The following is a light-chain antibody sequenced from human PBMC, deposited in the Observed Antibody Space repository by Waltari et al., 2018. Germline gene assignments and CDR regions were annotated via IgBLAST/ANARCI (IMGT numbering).Light chain of an antibody. CDR2: KIS. J-gene: IGKJ2*01. Sequence: DVVLTQSPLFLPVTLGQPASISYRSSQSLVYSDGNTYLNWFHQRPGQSPRRLFYKISNRDSGVPDRFSATVSGTDFTLKISRVEAEDVGVYYCMQGTHWPYTFGQGTRLEIK. CDR1: QSLVYSDGNTY. V-gene: IGKV2-30*01. CDR3: MQGTHWPYT.